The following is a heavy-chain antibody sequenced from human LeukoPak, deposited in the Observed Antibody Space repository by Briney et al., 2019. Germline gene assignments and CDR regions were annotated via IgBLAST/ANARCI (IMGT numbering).Heavy chain of an antibody. CDR1: GFTFSSYG. Sequence: PGGSLRLSCAASGFTFSSYGMHWVRQAPGKGLEWVAFIWYDGSNKYYADSVKGRFTISRDNSKNTLYLQMNSLRAEDTAVYYCSKDRYKGSGLIDYWGQGTLVTVSS. CDR3: SKDRYKGSGLIDY. D-gene: IGHD3-10*01. CDR2: IWYDGSNK. J-gene: IGHJ4*02. V-gene: IGHV3-30*02.